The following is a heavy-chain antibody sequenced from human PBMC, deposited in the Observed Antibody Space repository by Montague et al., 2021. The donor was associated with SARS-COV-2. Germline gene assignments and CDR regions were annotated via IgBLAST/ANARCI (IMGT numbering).Heavy chain of an antibody. CDR1: GFTFSSYE. V-gene: IGHV3-48*03. CDR3: ARGALWVGVVITAPLNFDY. CDR2: ISSSGSTI. J-gene: IGHJ4*02. D-gene: IGHD3-22*01. Sequence: SLRLSCAASGFTFSSYEMNWVRQAPGKGLEWVSYISSSGSTIYYADSLKGRFTISRDNAKNTLYLQMNSLRAEDMAVYYCARGALWVGVVITAPLNFDYWGQGTLVTVSS.